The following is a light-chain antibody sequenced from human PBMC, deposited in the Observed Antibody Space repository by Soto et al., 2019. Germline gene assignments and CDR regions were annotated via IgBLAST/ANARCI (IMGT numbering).Light chain of an antibody. V-gene: IGLV2-8*01. CDR2: EVN. CDR1: SSDVGGYNY. J-gene: IGLJ1*01. CDR3: SSYAGNRNV. Sequence: QSVLTQPPSASGSPGQSVAISCTGTSSDVGGYNYVSWYQQHPGKAPKLMIYEVNKRPSGVPDRFSGSKSGNTASLTVAGLQAEDEADYYCSSYAGNRNVFGTGTKLTVL.